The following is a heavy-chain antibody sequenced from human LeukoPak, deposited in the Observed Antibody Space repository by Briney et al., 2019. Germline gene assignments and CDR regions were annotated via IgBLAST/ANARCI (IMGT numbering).Heavy chain of an antibody. J-gene: IGHJ6*04. CDR1: GFTFSSYS. V-gene: IGHV3-21*01. CDR3: AELGITMIGGV. Sequence: GGSLRLSCAASGFTFSSYSMNWVRQAPGKGLEWVSSISSSSGYIYYADSVKGRFTISRDNAKNSLYLQMNSLRAEDTAVYYCAELGITMIGGVGGKGTTVTISS. CDR2: ISSSSGYI. D-gene: IGHD3-10*02.